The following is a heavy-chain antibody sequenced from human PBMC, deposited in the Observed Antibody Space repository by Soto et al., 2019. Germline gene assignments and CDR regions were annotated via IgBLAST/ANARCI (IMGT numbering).Heavy chain of an antibody. D-gene: IGHD2-15*01. CDR1: GGSFSGYY. CDR2: VNHSGST. J-gene: IGHJ4*02. Sequence: SESLSLTCAVYGGSFSGYYCTWIRQPPGKGLEWIGEVNHSGSTNYNPSLKSRVTISVDTSKNQFTLKLSSVTAADTAVYYCARDDRSGGSCFDYWGQGTLVTVSS. CDR3: ARDDRSGGSCFDY. V-gene: IGHV4-34*01.